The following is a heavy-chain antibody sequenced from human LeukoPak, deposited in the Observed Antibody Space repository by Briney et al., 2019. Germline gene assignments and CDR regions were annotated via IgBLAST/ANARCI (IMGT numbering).Heavy chain of an antibody. J-gene: IGHJ6*03. CDR1: GGSISSYY. CDR3: ARDIGSRRIAAASYYYYMDV. Sequence: SETLSLTCSVSGGSISSYYWSWIRQPPGEGLEWIGYIYYSGSTNYNPSLKSRVTISVDTSKNQFSLKLSSVTAADTAVYYCARDIGSRRIAAASYYYYMDVWGKGTTVTVSS. CDR2: IYYSGST. D-gene: IGHD6-6*01. V-gene: IGHV4-59*01.